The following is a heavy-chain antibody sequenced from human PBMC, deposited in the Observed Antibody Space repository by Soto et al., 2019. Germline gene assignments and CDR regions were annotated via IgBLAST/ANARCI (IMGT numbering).Heavy chain of an antibody. V-gene: IGHV1-69*13. CDR3: ASKGITMVRGIYGMDV. J-gene: IGHJ6*02. CDR2: IIPIFGTA. D-gene: IGHD3-10*01. CDR1: GGTFSSYA. Sequence: SVKVSCKASGGTFSSYAISSVRQAPGQGLEWMGGIIPIFGTANYAQKFQGRVTITADESTSTAYMELSSLRSEDTAVYYCASKGITMVRGIYGMDVWGQGTTVTDSS.